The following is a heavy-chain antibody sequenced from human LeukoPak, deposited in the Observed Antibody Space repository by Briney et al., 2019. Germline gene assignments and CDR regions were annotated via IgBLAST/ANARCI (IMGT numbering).Heavy chain of an antibody. J-gene: IGHJ4*02. CDR1: GGTFSSYA. CDR2: IIPIFGTA. Sequence: GSSVKVSCKASGGTFSSYAISWVRQAPGQGLEWMGGIIPIFGTANYAQKFQGRVTITTDESTSTAYMELSSLRSEDTAEYYCATGRIAAAGIDYWGQGTLVTVSS. CDR3: ATGRIAAAGIDY. V-gene: IGHV1-69*05. D-gene: IGHD6-13*01.